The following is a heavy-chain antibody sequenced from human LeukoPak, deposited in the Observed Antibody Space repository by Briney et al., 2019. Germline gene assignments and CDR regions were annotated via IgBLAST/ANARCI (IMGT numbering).Heavy chain of an antibody. D-gene: IGHD4-23*01. CDR3: SSGNSHAFDI. J-gene: IGHJ3*02. V-gene: IGHV3-74*01. Sequence: GGSLRLSCAASGFTFSSYWMHWVRQAPGKGLWCVSRINSDGSRTSYADSVKGRFTISRDNAKNTLYLQMNNLRAEDTAVYYCSSGNSHAFDIWGQGTMVTVSS. CDR1: GFTFSSYW. CDR2: INSDGSRT.